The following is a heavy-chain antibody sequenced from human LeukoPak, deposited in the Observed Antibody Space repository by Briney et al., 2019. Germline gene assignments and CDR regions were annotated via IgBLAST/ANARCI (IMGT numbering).Heavy chain of an antibody. CDR3: AKVGIVVGGDYYDY. J-gene: IGHJ4*02. CDR1: GFTFSSYS. D-gene: IGHD3-22*01. V-gene: IGHV3-21*04. Sequence: GGSLRLSCAASGFTFSSYSMNWVRQAPGKGLEWVSSISSSSSYIYYADSVKGRFTISRDNAKNSLYLQMNSLRAEDTAVYYCAKVGIVVGGDYYDYWGQGTLVTVSS. CDR2: ISSSSSYI.